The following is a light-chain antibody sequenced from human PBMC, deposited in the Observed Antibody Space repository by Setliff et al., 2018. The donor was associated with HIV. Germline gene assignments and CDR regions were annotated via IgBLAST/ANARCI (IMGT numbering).Light chain of an antibody. V-gene: IGLV1-40*01. Sequence: QSALTQPPSVSGAPGQRVTISCTGSSSNIGAGYDVHWYQQLPGTAPELLIYGSRNRPSGVPDRFSGSKSATSASLAITGLQAEDEADYYCQSYDTSLSGYVFGTGTKVTVL. J-gene: IGLJ1*01. CDR3: QSYDTSLSGYV. CDR1: SSNIGAGYD. CDR2: GSR.